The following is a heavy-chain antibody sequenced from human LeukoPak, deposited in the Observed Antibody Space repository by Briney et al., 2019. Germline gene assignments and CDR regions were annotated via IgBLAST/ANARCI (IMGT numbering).Heavy chain of an antibody. CDR2: ISGSGSTI. CDR1: GFTFSDYY. Sequence: SGGSLRLSCAASGFTFSDYYMSWIRQAPGKGLEWVSYISGSGSTIYYADSVKGRFTISRDNAKNSLYLQMNSLRAEDTAVYYCARAPTNYYGMDVWGQGTLVTVSS. CDR3: ARAPTNYYGMDV. V-gene: IGHV3-11*01. D-gene: IGHD5-12*01. J-gene: IGHJ6*02.